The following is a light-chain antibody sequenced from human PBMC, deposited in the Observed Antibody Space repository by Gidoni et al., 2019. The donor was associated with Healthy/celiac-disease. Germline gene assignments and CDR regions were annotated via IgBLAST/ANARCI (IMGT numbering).Light chain of an antibody. V-gene: IGKV1-33*01. CDR1: QSISNY. CDR3: QQYDSHPLT. J-gene: IGKJ4*01. CDR2: DAS. Sequence: DIQMPQSPSSLSASVGDRVTITCQASQSISNYLNWYQQKPGKAPKLLIYDASNLETGVPSRFSGSGSGTDFTFTISSLQPEDIATYYCQQYDSHPLTFGEGTKVEIK.